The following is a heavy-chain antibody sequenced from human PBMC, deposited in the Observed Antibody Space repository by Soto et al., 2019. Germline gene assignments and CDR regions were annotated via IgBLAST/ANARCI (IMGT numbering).Heavy chain of an antibody. J-gene: IGHJ4*02. Sequence: QVQLVQSGAEVKKPGASVKVSCKASGYTFTSYGISWVRQAPGQGLEWMGWISAYNGNTNYAQKLQGRVTMTTDTSPSTAYMELRSLRSDDTAVYYCARDPYCSGGSCYLPYFDYWGQGTLVTVSS. CDR2: ISAYNGNT. CDR3: ARDPYCSGGSCYLPYFDY. D-gene: IGHD2-15*01. V-gene: IGHV1-18*01. CDR1: GYTFTSYG.